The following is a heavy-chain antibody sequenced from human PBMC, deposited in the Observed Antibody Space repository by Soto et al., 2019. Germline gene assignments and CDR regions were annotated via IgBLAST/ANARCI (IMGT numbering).Heavy chain of an antibody. CDR3: AKDRERGYYDFWMAPANWFDP. V-gene: IGHV3-23*01. D-gene: IGHD3-3*01. CDR1: GFTFSSYA. J-gene: IGHJ5*02. Sequence: GGSLRLSCAASGFTFSSYAMSWVRQAPGKGLEWVSAISGSGGSTYYADSVKGRFTISRDNSKNTLYLQMNSLRAEDTAVYYCAKDRERGYYDFWMAPANWFDPWGQGTLVTVSS. CDR2: ISGSGGST.